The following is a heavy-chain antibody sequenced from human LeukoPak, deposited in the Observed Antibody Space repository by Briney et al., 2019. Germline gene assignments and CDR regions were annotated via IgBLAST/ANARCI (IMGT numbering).Heavy chain of an antibody. Sequence: GGSLRLSCAASGFTFSSYWMHWVRQAPGKGLVWVSRINSDGSSTSYADSVKGRFTISRDNSKNTLYLQMNSLRAEDTAVYYCARDRYFENYFDYWGQGTLVTVSS. CDR3: ARDRYFENYFDY. D-gene: IGHD3-9*01. CDR1: GFTFSSYW. V-gene: IGHV3-74*01. CDR2: INSDGSST. J-gene: IGHJ4*02.